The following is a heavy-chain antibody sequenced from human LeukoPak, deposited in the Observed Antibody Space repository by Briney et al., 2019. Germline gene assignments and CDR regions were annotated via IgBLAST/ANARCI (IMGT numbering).Heavy chain of an antibody. D-gene: IGHD6-13*01. CDR2: ISISSSYI. Sequence: GVSLTLSCAAAGFTFSSYSMNWVRQAPGKGLEWVSSISISSSYIYYADSVKGRFTISRYNATNSLYLQMDSLRAEDTAVYYCARDLLVSSSWYVPEYWGQRTLVSVSS. CDR1: GFTFSSYS. V-gene: IGHV3-21*01. CDR3: ARDLLVSSSWYVPEY. J-gene: IGHJ4*02.